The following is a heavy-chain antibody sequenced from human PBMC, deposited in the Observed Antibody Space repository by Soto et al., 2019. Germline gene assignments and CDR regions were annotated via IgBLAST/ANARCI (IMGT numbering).Heavy chain of an antibody. CDR3: ARHPYYDMLRGQEASHYGMDV. CDR2: IYPGDSDT. D-gene: IGHD3-9*01. V-gene: IGHV5-51*01. Sequence: GESLKISCKGSGYSFTSYWNGWVRQMPGKGLEWTGIIYPGDSDTRYSPSFQGQVTISADKSISTAYLQWSSLKASDTAMYYCARHPYYDMLRGQEASHYGMDVWGQGATDAVSS. J-gene: IGHJ6*02. CDR1: GYSFTSYW.